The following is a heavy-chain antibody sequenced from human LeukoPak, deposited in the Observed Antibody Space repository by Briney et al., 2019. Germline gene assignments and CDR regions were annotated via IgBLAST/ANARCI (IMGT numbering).Heavy chain of an antibody. D-gene: IGHD3-10*01. CDR2: IYYSGST. CDR1: GGSISSYY. J-gene: IGHJ6*03. CDR3: ATVEEGYGSGRRENYYYYYMDV. V-gene: IGHV4-59*01. Sequence: SETLSLTCTVSGGSISSYYWSWIRQPPGKGLEWIGFIYYSGSTHYKPSLKSRGTISVDTSKNQYSLKLSSVTAADTAVYYCATVEEGYGSGRRENYYYYYMDVWGKGTTVTISS.